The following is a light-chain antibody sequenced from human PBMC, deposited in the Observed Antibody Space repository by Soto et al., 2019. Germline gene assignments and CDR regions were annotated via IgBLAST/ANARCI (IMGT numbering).Light chain of an antibody. CDR3: QRLTNGPLP. Sequence: EIVMTQSPATLAVSPGERASLXCRASQSMSSDLGWYQQNAGQPPRRLIYGASTRAPGSPPRFSGSGSATEFTPPISSRQSEDGAVYCRQRLTNGPLPFGDGTRLEIK. CDR2: GAS. V-gene: IGKV3-15*01. J-gene: IGKJ5*01. CDR1: QSMSSD.